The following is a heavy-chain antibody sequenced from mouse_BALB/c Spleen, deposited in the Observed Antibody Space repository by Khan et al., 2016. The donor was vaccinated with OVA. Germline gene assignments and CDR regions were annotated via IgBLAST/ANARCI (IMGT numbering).Heavy chain of an antibody. Sequence: EVELVESGGGLVQPGGSRKLSCAASGFTFSSFGMHWVRQAPKKGLEWVAYISSGSSTIYYVDTVKGRFTISRDSPKNTLFLQMTSLRSEDTAMYYCASSGGNIHWYFDVWGAGTSVTVSS. CDR3: ASSGGNIHWYFDV. CDR2: ISSGSSTI. V-gene: IGHV5-17*02. CDR1: GFTFSSFG. D-gene: IGHD2-1*01. J-gene: IGHJ1*01.